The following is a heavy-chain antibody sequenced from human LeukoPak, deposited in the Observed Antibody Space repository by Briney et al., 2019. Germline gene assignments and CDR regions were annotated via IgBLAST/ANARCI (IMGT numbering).Heavy chain of an antibody. CDR2: IKQDGSEK. Sequence: GGSLRLSCAASGFTFSSYWMSWVRQAPGKGLEWVANIKQDGSEKYYVDSVKGRFTISRDNAKNSLYLQMNSLRAEDTAVYYCARAGFEPARGYSSGFVSRSVDYYYYYYMDVWGKGTTVTISS. D-gene: IGHD6-19*01. CDR1: GFTFSSYW. CDR3: ARAGFEPARGYSSGFVSRSVDYYYYYYMDV. V-gene: IGHV3-7*01. J-gene: IGHJ6*03.